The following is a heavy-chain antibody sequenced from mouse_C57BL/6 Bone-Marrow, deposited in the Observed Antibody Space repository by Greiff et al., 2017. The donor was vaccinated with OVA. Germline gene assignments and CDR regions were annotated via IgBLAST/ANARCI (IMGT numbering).Heavy chain of an antibody. Sequence: VQLQQSGAELVRPGASVKLSCKASGYTFTDYYINWVKQRPGQGLEWIARIYPGSGNTYYNEKFKGKATLTAEKSSSTAYMQLSSLTSEDSAVYFCATPYYGSSSFAYWGQGTLVTVSA. J-gene: IGHJ3*01. V-gene: IGHV1-76*01. CDR2: IYPGSGNT. D-gene: IGHD1-1*01. CDR3: ATPYYGSSSFAY. CDR1: GYTFTDYY.